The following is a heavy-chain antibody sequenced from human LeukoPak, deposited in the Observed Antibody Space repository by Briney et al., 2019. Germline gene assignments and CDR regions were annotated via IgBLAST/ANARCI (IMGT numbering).Heavy chain of an antibody. CDR3: ARVAELELQRYWFDP. CDR1: GYTFTSYG. V-gene: IGHV1-18*01. CDR2: ISAYNGNT. D-gene: IGHD1-7*01. Sequence: VASVKVSCKASGYTFTSYGISWVRQAPGQGLEWVGWISAYNGNTNYAQKLQGRVTMTTDTSTSTAYMELRSLRSDDTAVYYCARVAELELQRYWFDPWGQGTLVTVSS. J-gene: IGHJ5*02.